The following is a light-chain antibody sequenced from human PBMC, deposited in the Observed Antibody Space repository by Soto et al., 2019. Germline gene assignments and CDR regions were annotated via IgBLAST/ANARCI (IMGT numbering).Light chain of an antibody. CDR3: QQRSDWPST. CDR1: QSVGSY. CDR2: DAS. V-gene: IGKV3-11*01. Sequence: EIVLTQSXXXXSLSPGDXATLSCRASQSVGSYLGWYQQRPGQAPRLLIYDASNRATGIPARFSGSGSGTDFTLTISSLEPEDFAVYYCQQRSDWPSTFGGGTKVEIK. J-gene: IGKJ4*01.